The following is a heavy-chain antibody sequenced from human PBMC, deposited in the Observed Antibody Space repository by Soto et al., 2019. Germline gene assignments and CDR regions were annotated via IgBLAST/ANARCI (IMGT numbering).Heavy chain of an antibody. D-gene: IGHD3-22*01. J-gene: IGHJ3*02. CDR1: GFTFSSYV. Sequence: EVQLLESGGGLVQPGGSLRLSCAASGFTFSSYVMSWVRQAPGKGLEWVSAISGSGGSTYYADSVKGRFTISRDNSKNTLYLQMNSLRAEDTAVYYCAKGLKITMIVVVITLDAFDIWGQGTMVTVSS. CDR3: AKGLKITMIVVVITLDAFDI. CDR2: ISGSGGST. V-gene: IGHV3-23*01.